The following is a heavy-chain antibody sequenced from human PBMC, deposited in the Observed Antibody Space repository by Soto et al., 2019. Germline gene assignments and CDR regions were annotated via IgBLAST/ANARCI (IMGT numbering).Heavy chain of an antibody. CDR1: GYSFTSYW. D-gene: IGHD3-3*01. J-gene: IGHJ6*02. Sequence: GESLKISCKGSGYSFTSYWIGWVRQMPGKGLEWMGIIYPGDSDTRYSPSFQGQVTISADKSISTAYLQWSSLKASDTAMYYCARSMIFGVVTDYYGMDVWGQATTVTVSS. CDR3: ARSMIFGVVTDYYGMDV. V-gene: IGHV5-51*01. CDR2: IYPGDSDT.